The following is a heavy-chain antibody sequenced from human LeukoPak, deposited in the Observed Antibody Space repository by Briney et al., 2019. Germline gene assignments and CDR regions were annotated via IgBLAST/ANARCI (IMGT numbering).Heavy chain of an antibody. Sequence: PSETLSLTCTVSSGSISSYYWSWIRQPPGKGLEWIGYIYYSGSTNYNPSLKSRVTISVDTSKNQFSLKLSSVTAADTAVYYCARRRGYCSSTSCYYWFDPWGQGTLVTVSS. D-gene: IGHD2-2*01. CDR2: IYYSGST. CDR1: SGSISSYY. J-gene: IGHJ5*02. V-gene: IGHV4-59*01. CDR3: ARRRGYCSSTSCYYWFDP.